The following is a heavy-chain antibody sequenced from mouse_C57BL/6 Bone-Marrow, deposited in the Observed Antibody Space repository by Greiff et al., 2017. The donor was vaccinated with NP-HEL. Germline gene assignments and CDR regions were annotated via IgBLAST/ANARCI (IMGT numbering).Heavy chain of an antibody. CDR1: GYTFTSYG. J-gene: IGHJ3*01. D-gene: IGHD2-4*01. CDR2: IYPRSGNT. Sequence: VQLKQSGAELARPGASVKLSCKASGYTFTSYGISWVKQRTGQGLEWIGEIYPRSGNTYYNEKFKGKATLTADKSSSTAYMELRSLTSEDSAVYFCARSRDYDAAWFAYWGQGTLVTVSA. V-gene: IGHV1-81*01. CDR3: ARSRDYDAAWFAY.